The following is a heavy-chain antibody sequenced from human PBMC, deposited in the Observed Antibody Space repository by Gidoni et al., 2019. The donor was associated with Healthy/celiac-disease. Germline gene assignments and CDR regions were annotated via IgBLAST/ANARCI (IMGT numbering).Heavy chain of an antibody. Sequence: QVQLQESGPGLVKPSQTLSLTCTVSGGSISSGSYYWSWIRQPAGKGLEWIGRIYTSGSTNYNPSLKSRVTISVDTSKNQFSLKLSSVTAADTAVYYCARAGSGSYYRIDGGWFDPWGQGTLVTVSS. CDR2: IYTSGST. CDR1: GGSISSGSYY. V-gene: IGHV4-61*02. CDR3: ARAGSGSYYRIDGGWFDP. D-gene: IGHD3-10*01. J-gene: IGHJ5*02.